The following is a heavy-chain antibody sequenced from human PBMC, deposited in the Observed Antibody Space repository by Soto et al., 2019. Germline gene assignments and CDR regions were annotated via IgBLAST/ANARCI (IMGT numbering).Heavy chain of an antibody. D-gene: IGHD1-26*01. V-gene: IGHV3-66*01. CDR2: IYSGGST. CDR3: VTETGSQVGGIPYYYFDY. CDR1: GFTVSNNY. J-gene: IGHJ4*01. Sequence: GGSLRLSCAASGFTVSNNYMSWVRQAPGKGLEWVSVIYSGGSTYYADSVKGRFTISRDNSKNMLYLQMNSLRAEDTALYYCVTETGSQVGGIPYYYFDYWGQGTLVTVSS.